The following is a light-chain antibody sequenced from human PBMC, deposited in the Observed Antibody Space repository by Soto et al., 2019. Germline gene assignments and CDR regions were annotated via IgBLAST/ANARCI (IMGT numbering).Light chain of an antibody. CDR3: LQYHNVWA. CDR1: QNIYSN. V-gene: IGKV3-15*01. Sequence: IGMTQSPATLSVSPGERATFSCRASQNIYSNIAWYQQRPGQAPRLLIYRASTRATGVPARFSGSGSATEFTLTIGSLQSEDFPVCSCLQYHNVWAFGHGTKVEIK. CDR2: RAS. J-gene: IGKJ1*01.